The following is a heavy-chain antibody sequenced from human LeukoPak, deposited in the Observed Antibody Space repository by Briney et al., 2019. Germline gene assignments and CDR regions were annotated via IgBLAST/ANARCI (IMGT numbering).Heavy chain of an antibody. CDR3: ARGYCSGGSCHFDY. CDR1: GFTFSDYY. Sequence: PGGSLRPSCAASGFTFSDYYMSWIRQAPGKGLEWVSYISSSSSYTNYADSVKGRFTISRDNAKNSLYLQMNSLRAEDTAVYYCARGYCSGGSCHFDYWGQGTLVTVSS. CDR2: ISSSSSYT. V-gene: IGHV3-11*06. J-gene: IGHJ4*02. D-gene: IGHD2-15*01.